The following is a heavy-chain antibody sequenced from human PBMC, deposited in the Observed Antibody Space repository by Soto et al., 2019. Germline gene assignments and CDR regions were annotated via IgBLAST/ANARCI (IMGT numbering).Heavy chain of an antibody. D-gene: IGHD3-10*01. CDR2: IYSGGST. Sequence: GGSLRLSCAASGFTVSSNYMSWVRQAPGKGLEWVSVIYSGGSTYYADSVKGRFTISRDNSKNTLYLQMNSLRAEDTAVYYCARDLGSRGAEYYFDYWGQGTLVTVSS. J-gene: IGHJ4*02. CDR3: ARDLGSRGAEYYFDY. V-gene: IGHV3-66*01. CDR1: GFTVSSNY.